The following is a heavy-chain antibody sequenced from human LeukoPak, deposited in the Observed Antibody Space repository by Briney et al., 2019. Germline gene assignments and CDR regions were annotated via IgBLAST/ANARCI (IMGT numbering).Heavy chain of an antibody. CDR1: GGTFSSYA. D-gene: IGHD6-19*01. V-gene: IGHV1-69*05. J-gene: IGHJ4*02. CDR3: ARGGSLAVAPHQYYFDY. CDR2: IIPIFGTA. Sequence: SVKVSCKASGGTFSSYAISWVRQAPGQGLEWMGGIIPIFGTANYAQKFQGRVTMTRDTSTSAVYMELSSLRSDDTAVYYCARGGSLAVAPHQYYFDYWGQGSLVTVSS.